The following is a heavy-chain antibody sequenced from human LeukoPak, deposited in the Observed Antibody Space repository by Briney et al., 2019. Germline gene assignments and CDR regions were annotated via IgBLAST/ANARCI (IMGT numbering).Heavy chain of an antibody. CDR1: GYTFTGYY. V-gene: IGHV1-2*02. CDR2: INPNSGGT. J-gene: IGHJ6*02. D-gene: IGHD2-15*01. CDR3: ARVSTPYYYYYGTDV. Sequence: ASVKVSCKASGYTFTGYYMHWVRQAPGQGLEWMGWINPNSGGTNYAQKFQGRVTMTRDTSISTAYMELSRLRSDDTAVYYCARVSTPYYYYYGTDVWGQGTTVTVSS.